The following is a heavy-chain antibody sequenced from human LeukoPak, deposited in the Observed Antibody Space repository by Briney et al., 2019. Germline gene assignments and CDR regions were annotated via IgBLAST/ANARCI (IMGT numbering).Heavy chain of an antibody. J-gene: IGHJ6*02. CDR3: ARRKRYCSSTSCYTGYYYYGMDV. Sequence: SETLSLTCAVYGGSFSGYYWSWIRQPPGKGLEWIGEINHSGSANYNPSLKSRVTISVDTSKNQFSLKLSSVTAADTAVYYCARRKRYCSSTSCYTGYYYYGMDVWGQGTTVTVSS. CDR2: INHSGSA. CDR1: GGSFSGYY. D-gene: IGHD2-2*02. V-gene: IGHV4-34*01.